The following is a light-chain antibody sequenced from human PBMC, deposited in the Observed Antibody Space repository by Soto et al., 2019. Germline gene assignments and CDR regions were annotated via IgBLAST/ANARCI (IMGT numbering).Light chain of an antibody. CDR3: QQYNNWPPWT. CDR2: DAS. J-gene: IGKJ1*01. V-gene: IGKV1-5*01. Sequence: DIQMTQSPSTLSASVGDRVTITCRASQSVSNWLAWYQQKRGKAPELLIYDASSLKSGVPSRFSGSGSGTDFTLTISCLQSEDFAVYYCQQYNNWPPWTFGQGTKVDIK. CDR1: QSVSNW.